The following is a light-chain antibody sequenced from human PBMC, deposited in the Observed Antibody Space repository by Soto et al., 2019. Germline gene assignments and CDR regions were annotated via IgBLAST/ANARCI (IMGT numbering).Light chain of an antibody. CDR2: GAS. J-gene: IGKJ1*01. CDR3: QQYGSSPLT. V-gene: IGKV3-20*01. Sequence: VLTQSPRTLSLPSAERATLSSRASQSVSSSYLAWYQQRPGQAARLLIYGASSRATGIPDRFSGSGSGTDFSLTISRLEPEDCAVYYCQQYGSSPLTFGQGTIV. CDR1: QSVSSSY.